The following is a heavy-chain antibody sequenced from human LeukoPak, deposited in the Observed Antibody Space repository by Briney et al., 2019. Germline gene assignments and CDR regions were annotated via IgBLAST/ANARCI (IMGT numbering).Heavy chain of an antibody. CDR3: AIAQSWDELFDS. CDR2: ISINTDT. V-gene: IGHV3-53*01. D-gene: IGHD1-26*01. CDR1: GIAVTGNY. Sequence: PGGSLTLSCAASGIAVTGNYMSWVRQPPGKGLEWVSFISINTDTFYADSVRGRSTISRDSSENTLFLQMNSLRDEDSAVYYCAIAQSWDELFDSWGQGTLVTVSS. J-gene: IGHJ4*02.